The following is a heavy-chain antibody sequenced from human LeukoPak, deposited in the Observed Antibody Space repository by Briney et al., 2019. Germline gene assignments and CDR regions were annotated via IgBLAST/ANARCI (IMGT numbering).Heavy chain of an antibody. CDR1: GYSISNGYY. Sequence: PSETLSLTCTVSGYSISNGYYWGWIRQPAEKGLELAGSIYHRGSTYYNPSLRSRVTISIDRSKKKFSLKLESVTAADTAVYFCARGAEYYAIWRGYAGYSDYWGQGISVTVSS. V-gene: IGHV4-38-2*02. CDR2: IYHRGST. CDR3: ARGAEYYAIWRGYAGYSDY. D-gene: IGHD3-3*01. J-gene: IGHJ4*02.